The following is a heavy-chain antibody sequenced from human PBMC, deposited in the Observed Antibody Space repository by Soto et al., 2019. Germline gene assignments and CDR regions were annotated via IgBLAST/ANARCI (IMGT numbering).Heavy chain of an antibody. V-gene: IGHV3-66*01. J-gene: IGHJ4*02. CDR1: GFTVSSNY. CDR2: IYSGGNT. D-gene: IGHD3-10*01. CDR3: ARNGLWFGELR. Sequence: EVQLVESGGGLVQPGGSLRLSCAASGFTVSSNYMSWVRQAPGKGLEWVSVIYSGGNTYYADSVKGRFTISRDNSKNTLYLQMNSLRVEDTAVYYCARNGLWFGELRWGQGTLVTVSS.